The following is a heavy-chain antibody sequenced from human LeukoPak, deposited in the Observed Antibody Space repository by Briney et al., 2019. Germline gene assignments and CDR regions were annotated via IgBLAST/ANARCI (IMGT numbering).Heavy chain of an antibody. CDR2: ISWNSGSI. J-gene: IGHJ4*02. Sequence: GRSLRLSCAASGFTFDDYAMHWVRQAPGKGLEWVSGISWNSGSIGYADSVKGRFTISGDNAENSLYLQMDSLRAEDMALYYCAKDRDSSGQNSNFDYWGQGTLVTVSS. V-gene: IGHV3-9*03. CDR3: AKDRDSSGQNSNFDY. CDR1: GFTFDDYA. D-gene: IGHD6-19*01.